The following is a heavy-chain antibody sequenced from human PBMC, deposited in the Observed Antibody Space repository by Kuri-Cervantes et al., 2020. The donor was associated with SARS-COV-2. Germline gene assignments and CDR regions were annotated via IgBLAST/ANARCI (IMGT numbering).Heavy chain of an antibody. J-gene: IGHJ4*02. Sequence: LCCAVYGGSFSGYYWSWIRQPPGKGLEWIGEINHSGSTNYNPSLKSRGAISVDTSKSQFSLKLSSVTAADTAVYYCARKVEMATISHWGQGTLVTVSS. D-gene: IGHD5-24*01. CDR3: ARKVEMATISH. CDR1: GGSFSGYY. V-gene: IGHV4-34*01. CDR2: INHSGST.